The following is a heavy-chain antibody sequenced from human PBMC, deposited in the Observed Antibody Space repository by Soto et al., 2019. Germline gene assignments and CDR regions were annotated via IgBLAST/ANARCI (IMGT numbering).Heavy chain of an antibody. D-gene: IGHD6-13*01. J-gene: IGHJ4*02. CDR1: GFTFSSYW. Sequence: GGSLRLSCAASGFTFSSYWMSWVRQAPGKGLEWVANIKQDGSEKYYVDSVKGRFTISRDNAKNSLYLQMNSLRAEDTAVYYCARTYSSSWSPFDYWGQGTLVTVS. CDR3: ARTYSSSWSPFDY. CDR2: IKQDGSEK. V-gene: IGHV3-7*02.